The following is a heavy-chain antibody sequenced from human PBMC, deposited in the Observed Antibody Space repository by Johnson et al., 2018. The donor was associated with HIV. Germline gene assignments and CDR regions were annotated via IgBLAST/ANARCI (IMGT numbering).Heavy chain of an antibody. J-gene: IGHJ3*02. V-gene: IGHV3-66*04. Sequence: VQLVESGGGLVQPGGSLRLSCGASGFTVSGNYMNWVRQAPGKGLEWVSVIYSGGDTYYAESVTGRFTISRDNAKNSLYLQMNSLRAEDTAVYYCARQQLGISEDAFDIWGQGTLVTVSS. CDR1: GFTVSGNY. CDR2: IYSGGDT. D-gene: IGHD7-27*01. CDR3: ARQQLGISEDAFDI.